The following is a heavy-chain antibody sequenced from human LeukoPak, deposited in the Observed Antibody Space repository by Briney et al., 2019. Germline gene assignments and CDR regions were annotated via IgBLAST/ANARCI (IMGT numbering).Heavy chain of an antibody. CDR3: ARDPVGDRTFDY. J-gene: IGHJ4*02. D-gene: IGHD4-17*01. V-gene: IGHV4-61*10. CDR2: IYYSGST. CDR1: GGSISSGSYY. Sequence: SQTQSLTCTVSGGSISSGSYYWSWIRQPAGKGLEWIGYIYYSGSTNYNPSLKSRVTISVDTSKNQFSLKLSSVTAADTAVYYCARDPVGDRTFDYWGQGTLVTVSS.